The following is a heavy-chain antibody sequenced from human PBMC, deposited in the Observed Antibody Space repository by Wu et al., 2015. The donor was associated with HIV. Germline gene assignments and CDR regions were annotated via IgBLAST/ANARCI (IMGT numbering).Heavy chain of an antibody. CDR2: IHPNSDGT. D-gene: IGHD5-24*01. CDR1: GYTFTDYH. V-gene: IGHV1-2*02. J-gene: IGHJ4*02. Sequence: QVQLVQSGVEMKKPGASVKVSCKASGYTFTDYHIHWVRQAPGQGLEWMGCIHPNSDGTKYAQKFQGRVTVTRDTSITTVYMELSSLISDDTAVYYCARAVEMATMTHFDYWGQGTLVTVSS. CDR3: ARAVEMATMTHFDY.